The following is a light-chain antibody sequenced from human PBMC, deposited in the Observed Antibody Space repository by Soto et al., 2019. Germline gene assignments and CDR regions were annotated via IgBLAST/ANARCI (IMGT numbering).Light chain of an antibody. J-gene: IGKJ1*01. CDR3: QHYNSYPT. Sequence: DIPMTQSPSTLSASVGDRVTITCRASQSISSWLAWYQQKPGKAPKLLIYKASSLESGVPSRFSGSGSGTEFTLTISSLQPDDFATYYCQHYNSYPTFGQGTKVEIK. CDR1: QSISSW. CDR2: KAS. V-gene: IGKV1-5*03.